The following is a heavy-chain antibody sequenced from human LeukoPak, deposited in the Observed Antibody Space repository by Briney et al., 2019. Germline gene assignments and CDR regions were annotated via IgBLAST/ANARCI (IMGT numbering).Heavy chain of an antibody. V-gene: IGHV1-46*01. D-gene: IGHD1-26*01. Sequence: ASVKVSCKASGYTFTSYYMHWVRQAPGQGLEWMGVINPSDGSTSYAQKFQGRVTMTRDTSTGTVYMELSSLRSEDTAVYDCARVGSDGDYVDYWGQGTLVTVSS. CDR2: INPSDGST. J-gene: IGHJ4*02. CDR1: GYTFTSYY. CDR3: ARVGSDGDYVDY.